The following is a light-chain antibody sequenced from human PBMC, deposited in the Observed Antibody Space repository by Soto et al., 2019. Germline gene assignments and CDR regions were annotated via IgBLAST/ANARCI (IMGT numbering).Light chain of an antibody. J-gene: IGLJ2*01. CDR3: AAWDDTLKGLV. Sequence: QSVLTQPPSASGTPGQRVTISCSGSSSNIGSNYVYWYQQVPGTAPRLLTYRASQRPSGVPDRFSGSKSGTSASLAISGLRSEDEADYYCAAWDDTLKGLVFGGGTKLTVL. CDR1: SSNIGSNY. V-gene: IGLV1-47*01. CDR2: RAS.